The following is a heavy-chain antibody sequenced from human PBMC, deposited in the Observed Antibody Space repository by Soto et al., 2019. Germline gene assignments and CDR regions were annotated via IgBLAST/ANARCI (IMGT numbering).Heavy chain of an antibody. Sequence: QVQLMQSGAEVKKPGAAVKISFKASGYTFTGSYIKWVRQAPGQGLEWMGMIKSSDGDTKYAQSFPGRVTMTRDTSTSTVYMELNSVRSEDTAMYYCARSHYDYETLTGRYYYYMDVWGKGTTVTVSS. CDR3: ARSHYDYETLTGRYYYYMDV. CDR1: GYTFTGSY. D-gene: IGHD3-9*01. CDR2: IKSSDGDT. V-gene: IGHV1-46*03. J-gene: IGHJ6*03.